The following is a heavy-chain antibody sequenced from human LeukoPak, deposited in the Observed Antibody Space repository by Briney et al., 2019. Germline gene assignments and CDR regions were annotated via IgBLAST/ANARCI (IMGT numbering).Heavy chain of an antibody. V-gene: IGHV4-34*01. D-gene: IGHD2-15*01. J-gene: IGHJ4*02. CDR1: GESFSAYF. Sequence: SETLSLTCAVYGESFSAYFWNWIRQAPGKPLEYIGEINHRGSSHYNPSLKPRVTLSVDTSKKQFSLKLTSVTAADTAVYFCARGSSFDGYCSAGACDAGYYDSWGQGTPVTVSS. CDR3: ARGSSFDGYCSAGACDAGYYDS. CDR2: INHRGSS.